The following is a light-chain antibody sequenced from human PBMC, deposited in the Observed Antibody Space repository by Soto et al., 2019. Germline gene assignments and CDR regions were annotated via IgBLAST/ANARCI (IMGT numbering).Light chain of an antibody. Sequence: EIVLTQSPATLSLSPGERATLSCRASQSVSSYLAWYQQKPGQAPRRLIYDASNRATGIPARFSGSGSGTGFTLTIRSLEPEDFAVYSCQQRSNWPLTFGGGTKVEIK. V-gene: IGKV3-11*01. CDR3: QQRSNWPLT. J-gene: IGKJ4*01. CDR1: QSVSSY. CDR2: DAS.